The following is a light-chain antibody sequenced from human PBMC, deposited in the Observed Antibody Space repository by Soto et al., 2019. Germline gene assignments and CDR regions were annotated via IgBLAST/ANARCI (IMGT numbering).Light chain of an antibody. J-gene: IGLJ2*01. V-gene: IGLV4-69*01. CDR3: QTWGTGRVV. Sequence: QLVLTQSPSASASLGASVKLTCTLSSGHSSYAIAWHQQQPEKGPRYLMKLNSDGSHSKGDGIPDRFSGSSSGAERYLTISSLQSEDEADYYCQTWGTGRVVFGGVTKLTVL. CDR1: SGHSSYA. CDR2: LNSDGSH.